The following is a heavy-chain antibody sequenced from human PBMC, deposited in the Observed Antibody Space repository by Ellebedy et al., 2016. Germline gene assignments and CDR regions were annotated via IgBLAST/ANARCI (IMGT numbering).Heavy chain of an antibody. CDR1: GFTFSSYA. Sequence: GESLKISCAASGFTFSSYAMHWVRQAPGKGLEYVSAISSNGGSTYYANSVKGRFTISRDNSKNTLYLQMGSLRAEDMAVYYCARSHYAYDAFDIWGQGTMVTVSS. J-gene: IGHJ3*02. D-gene: IGHD4-17*01. CDR2: ISSNGGST. CDR3: ARSHYAYDAFDI. V-gene: IGHV3-64*01.